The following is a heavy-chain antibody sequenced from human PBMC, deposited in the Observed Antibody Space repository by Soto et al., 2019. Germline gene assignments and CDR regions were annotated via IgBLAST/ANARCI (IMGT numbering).Heavy chain of an antibody. Sequence: SVKVSCKASGDTFSSYTINWVRQAPGEGLEWMGGIIPFFGTANYAQKFQGRVTITRDKSATTAYMELNSLRSEDTAVYYCARVLWYLPPFDYWGQGTLVTVSS. CDR1: GDTFSSYT. J-gene: IGHJ4*02. CDR2: IIPFFGTA. V-gene: IGHV1-69*05. CDR3: ARVLWYLPPFDY. D-gene: IGHD2-15*01.